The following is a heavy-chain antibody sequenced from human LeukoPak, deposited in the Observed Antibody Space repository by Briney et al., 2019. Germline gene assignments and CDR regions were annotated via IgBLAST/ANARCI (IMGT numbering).Heavy chain of an antibody. CDR2: INHSGST. CDR3: ARDPYSGSYSADLYYYYMDV. V-gene: IGHV4-34*01. D-gene: IGHD1-26*01. CDR1: GGSFSGYY. Sequence: SETLSLTCAVYGGSFSGYYWSWIRQPPGKGLEWIGEINHSGSTNYNPSLKSRVTISVDTSKNQFSLKLSSVTAEDTAVYYCARDPYSGSYSADLYYYYMDVWGKGTTVTVSS. J-gene: IGHJ6*03.